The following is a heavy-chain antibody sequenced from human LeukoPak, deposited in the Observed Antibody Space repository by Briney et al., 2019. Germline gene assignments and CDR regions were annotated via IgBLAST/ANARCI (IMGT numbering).Heavy chain of an antibody. D-gene: IGHD3-9*01. CDR1: GFTFSSYS. CDR2: ISSSSSTI. Sequence: GGSLRLSCAASGFTFSSYSMNWVRQAPGKGLEWVSYISSSSSTIYYADSVKGRFTISRDNAKNSLYLQMNSLRAEDTAVYYCARSGPHFDWLHNPIDYWGQGTLVTVSS. V-gene: IGHV3-48*01. CDR3: ARSGPHFDWLHNPIDY. J-gene: IGHJ4*02.